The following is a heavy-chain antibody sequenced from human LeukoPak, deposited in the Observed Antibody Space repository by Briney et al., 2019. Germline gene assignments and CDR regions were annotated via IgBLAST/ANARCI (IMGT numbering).Heavy chain of an antibody. D-gene: IGHD3-16*01. J-gene: IGHJ4*02. Sequence: SETLSLTCSVSGVSITSGSYYWGWIRQSAGKGLEWIGRVHSSGDIYHDAAFRSRAAVSGDASKNQFSLQLASVTAADTAVYYCARGASPKDAVFFDYWGQGALITVSS. V-gene: IGHV4-61*02. CDR1: GVSITSGSYY. CDR2: VHSSGDI. CDR3: ARGASPKDAVFFDY.